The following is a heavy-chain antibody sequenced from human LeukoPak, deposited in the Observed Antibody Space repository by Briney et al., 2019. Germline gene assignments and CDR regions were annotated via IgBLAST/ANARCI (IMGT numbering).Heavy chain of an antibody. CDR3: ARHAVTDYVWGFYRLDYFDY. J-gene: IGHJ4*02. CDR1: GGSISSSSYY. V-gene: IGHV4-39*01. CDR2: IYYSGST. Sequence: TSETLSLTCTVSGGSISSSSYYWGWIRQPPGKGLEWIGSIYYSGSTYYNPSLKSRVTISVDTSKNQFSLKLNSVTAADTAVYYCARHAVTDYVWGFYRLDYFDYWGQGTLVTVSS. D-gene: IGHD3-16*02.